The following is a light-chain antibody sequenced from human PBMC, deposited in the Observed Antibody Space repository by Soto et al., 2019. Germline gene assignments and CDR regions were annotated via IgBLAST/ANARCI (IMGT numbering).Light chain of an antibody. CDR2: GAS. Sequence: EIVLPQSPGTLSLSPGERAPLSCRTSQSVSGSFLAWYQQKPGQAPRLLIFGASSRAAGIPDRFSGSGSGTDFTLTISRLEPEDFAVYYCQQHGGSPGTFGQGTKVEIK. V-gene: IGKV3-20*01. CDR3: QQHGGSPGT. J-gene: IGKJ1*01. CDR1: QSVSGSF.